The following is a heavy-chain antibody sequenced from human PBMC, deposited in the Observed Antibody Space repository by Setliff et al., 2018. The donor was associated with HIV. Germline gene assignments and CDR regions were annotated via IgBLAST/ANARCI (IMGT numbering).Heavy chain of an antibody. D-gene: IGHD5-12*01. CDR3: ATYRGRRYYLDY. Sequence: ASVKVSCKASGYIFTDYYMYWIQQAPGKGLEWVGRVDPENGLTIFAEHFQDRVTITADTSTDTVYMEMSSLTSEDTAVYYCATYRGRRYYLDYWGQGTLVTVSS. CDR2: VDPENGLT. V-gene: IGHV1-69-2*01. CDR1: GYIFTDYY. J-gene: IGHJ4*02.